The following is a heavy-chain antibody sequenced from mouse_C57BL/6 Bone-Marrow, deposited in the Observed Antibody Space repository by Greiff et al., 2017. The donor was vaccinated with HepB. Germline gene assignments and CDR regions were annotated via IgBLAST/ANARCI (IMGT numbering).Heavy chain of an antibody. V-gene: IGHV10-1*01. D-gene: IGHD1-1*01. CDR1: GFSFNTYA. CDR2: IRSKSNNYAT. J-gene: IGHJ4*01. Sequence: DVKLVESGGGLVQPKGSLKLSCAASGFSFNTYAMNWVRQAPGKGLEWVARIRSKSNNYATYYADSVKDRFTISRDDSESMLYLQMNNLKTEDTAMYYCVSSVARAMDYWGQGTSVTVSS. CDR3: VSSVARAMDY.